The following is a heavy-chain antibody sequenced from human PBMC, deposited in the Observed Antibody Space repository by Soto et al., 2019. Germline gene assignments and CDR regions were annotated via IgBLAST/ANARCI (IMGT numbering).Heavy chain of an antibody. CDR3: ANIQMDSSGWYLWSLDS. J-gene: IGHJ4*02. CDR2: IIPIYGTS. Sequence: QVQLVQSGAAVKKPGSSVKVSCKASGDTFSSYSISWVRQAPGQGLEWMGRIIPIYGTSNSAQKFQGRVTITADNSTSTTYMELSSLRSDDTAVYYCANIQMDSSGWYLWSLDSWGQGTLVTVSS. V-gene: IGHV1-69*06. CDR1: GDTFSSYS. D-gene: IGHD6-19*01.